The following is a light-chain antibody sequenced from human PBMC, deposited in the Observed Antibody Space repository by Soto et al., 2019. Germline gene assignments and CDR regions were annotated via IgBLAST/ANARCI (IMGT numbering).Light chain of an antibody. J-gene: IGKJ2*01. CDR2: AAS. CDR3: QQYKTYPPT. V-gene: IGKV1-17*01. CDR1: QGVRND. Sequence: DIQMTQSPSSLSASVGDRVTITCRASQGVRNDLGWFQQKPGKAPKRLMYAASSLQSGVPSRFSGSGSETEFNLTISSLQPEDFAIYYCQQYKTYPPTFGQGTKLEIK.